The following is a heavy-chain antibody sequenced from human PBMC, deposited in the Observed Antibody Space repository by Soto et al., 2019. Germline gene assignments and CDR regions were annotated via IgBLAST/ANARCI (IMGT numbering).Heavy chain of an antibody. CDR1: GGSISSYY. D-gene: IGHD6-19*01. J-gene: IGHJ3*02. CDR3: ARQQWLVLNAFDI. CDR2: IYYSGST. V-gene: IGHV4-59*01. Sequence: SLTCTVSGGSISSYYWSWIRQPPGKGLEWIGYIYYSGSTNYNPSLKSRVTISVDTSKNQFSLKLSSVTAADTAVYYCARQQWLVLNAFDIWGQGTMVTVSS.